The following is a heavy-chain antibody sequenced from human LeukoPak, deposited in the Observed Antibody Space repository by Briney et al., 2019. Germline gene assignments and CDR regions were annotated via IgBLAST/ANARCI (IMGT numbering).Heavy chain of an antibody. V-gene: IGHV1-18*01. J-gene: IGHJ4*02. Sequence: GASVKVSCKASVYTFTSYGISWVRQAPGQGLEWMGWISAYNGNTNYAQKLQGRVTMTTDTSTSTAYMELRSLRSDDTAVYYCARDRDDYYDSRGNNFDYWGQGTLVTVSS. D-gene: IGHD3-22*01. CDR1: VYTFTSYG. CDR3: ARDRDDYYDSRGNNFDY. CDR2: ISAYNGNT.